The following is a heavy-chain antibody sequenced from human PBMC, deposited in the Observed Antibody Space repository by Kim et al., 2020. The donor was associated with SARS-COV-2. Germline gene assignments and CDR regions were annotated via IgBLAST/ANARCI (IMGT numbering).Heavy chain of an antibody. CDR3: ARGGVATITEYYYYYGMDV. J-gene: IGHJ6*02. D-gene: IGHD5-12*01. V-gene: IGHV4-34*01. Sequence: SRVTISVDPSKNQFSLKLSSVTAADTAVYYCARGGVATITEYYYYYGMDVWGQGTTVTVSS.